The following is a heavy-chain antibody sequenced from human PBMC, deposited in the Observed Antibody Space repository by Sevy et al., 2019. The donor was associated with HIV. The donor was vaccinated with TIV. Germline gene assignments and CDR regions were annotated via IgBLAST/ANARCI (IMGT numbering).Heavy chain of an antibody. CDR3: ALERLSSNVAEYFQN. V-gene: IGHV3-30-3*01. D-gene: IGHD1-1*01. CDR1: GFTFSDYS. CDR2: ISYDGSNK. J-gene: IGHJ1*01. Sequence: GGSLRLSCAASGFTFSDYSMHRVRQAPCKGLEWVATISYDGSNKHYADSVKGRFTLSRDNSKNSLFLQMNSLRAEDTAVYYCALERLSSNVAEYFQNWGQGTLVTVSS.